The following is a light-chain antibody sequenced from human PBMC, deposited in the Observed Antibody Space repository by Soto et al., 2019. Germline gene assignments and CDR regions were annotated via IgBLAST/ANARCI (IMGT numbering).Light chain of an antibody. Sequence: EIFLTQAPFTLSLSPGGIATLSCRPSQSVSSSYLAWYQQKPGQAPRLLIYGASSRATGIPDRFSGSGSGTEFTLTITRLEPEDFAVYHCQQYDSLPITFGQGTRLENK. V-gene: IGKV3-20*01. CDR2: GAS. CDR3: QQYDSLPIT. CDR1: QSVSSSY. J-gene: IGKJ5*01.